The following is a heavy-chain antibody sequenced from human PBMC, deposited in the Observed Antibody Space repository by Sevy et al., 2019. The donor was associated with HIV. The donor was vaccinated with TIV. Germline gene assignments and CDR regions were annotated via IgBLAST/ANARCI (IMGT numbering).Heavy chain of an antibody. Sequence: GGSLRLSCAASGFTFSSYAMHWVRQAPGKGLEWVAVISYDGSNKYYADSVKGRFTISRDNSKNTLYLQMNSLRAEDTAVYYCAREGSITMVRGGGYYFDYWGQGTLVTVSS. CDR3: AREGSITMVRGGGYYFDY. D-gene: IGHD3-10*01. CDR1: GFTFSSYA. CDR2: ISYDGSNK. J-gene: IGHJ4*02. V-gene: IGHV3-30-3*01.